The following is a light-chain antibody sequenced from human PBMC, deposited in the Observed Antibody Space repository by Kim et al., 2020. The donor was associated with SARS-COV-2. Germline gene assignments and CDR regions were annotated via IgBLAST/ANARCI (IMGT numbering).Light chain of an antibody. Sequence: ASVGDTVTITCRASEGISSYLAWYQQKPGKAPKLLIYAASALQTGVPSRFSGSGSGTEFTLTISSLQPEDLATYYCQQLNRYPPYSFGQGTKLEI. J-gene: IGKJ2*01. V-gene: IGKV1-9*01. CDR2: AAS. CDR1: EGISSY. CDR3: QQLNRYPPYS.